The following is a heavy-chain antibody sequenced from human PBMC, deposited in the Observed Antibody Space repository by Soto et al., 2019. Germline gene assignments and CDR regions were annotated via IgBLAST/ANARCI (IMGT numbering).Heavy chain of an antibody. J-gene: IGHJ4*02. CDR3: ARGASPLIDY. Sequence: ASVKVSCKASGYIFTSYYLHWVRQAPGQGLEWMGWINPFDGSRMFAQKFQGRVTITRDTSASTAYMEVSSLRSEDTAVYYCARGASPLIDYWGQGTLVTVSS. CDR2: INPFDGSR. V-gene: IGHV1-46*01. D-gene: IGHD1-26*01. CDR1: GYIFTSYY.